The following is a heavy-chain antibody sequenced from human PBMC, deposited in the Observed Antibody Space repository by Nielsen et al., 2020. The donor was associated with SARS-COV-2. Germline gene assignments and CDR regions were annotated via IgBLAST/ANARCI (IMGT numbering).Heavy chain of an antibody. CDR1: GGSFSGYY. CDR2: IYTSGST. D-gene: IGHD6-19*01. J-gene: IGHJ4*02. V-gene: IGHV4-4*07. CDR3: ARDSSGWHYFDY. Sequence: SQTLSLTCAVYGGSFSGYYWSWIRQPAGKGLEWIGRIYTSGSTNYNPSLKSRATMSVDTSKNQFSLKLSSVTAADTAVYYCARDSSGWHYFDYWGQGTLVTVSS.